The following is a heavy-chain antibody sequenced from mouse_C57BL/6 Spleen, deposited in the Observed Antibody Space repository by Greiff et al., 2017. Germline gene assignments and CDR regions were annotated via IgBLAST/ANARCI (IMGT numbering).Heavy chain of an antibody. J-gene: IGHJ4*01. CDR1: GYTFTDYE. V-gene: IGHV1-15*01. CDR3: TRSGDYIGDAMDY. CDR2: IDPETGGT. D-gene: IGHD2-13*01. Sequence: QVQLQQSGAELVRPGASVTLSCKASGYTFTDYEMHWVKQTPVHGLEWIGAIDPETGGTASNQKFKGKAILTADKSSSTAYMELRNLTSEDSAVYYCTRSGDYIGDAMDYWGQGTSVTVSS.